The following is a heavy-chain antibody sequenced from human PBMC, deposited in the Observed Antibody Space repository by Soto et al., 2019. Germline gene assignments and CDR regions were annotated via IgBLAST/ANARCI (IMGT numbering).Heavy chain of an antibody. CDR3: ARTLPNRQLFDS. V-gene: IGHV4-4*02. J-gene: IGHJ4*02. CDR1: GDSINSSDW. D-gene: IGHD1-1*01. Sequence: SETLSLTCAVSGDSINSSDWWNWVRQSPEKGLEWIGEIYHGGRYNYNPSLESRLTISIDTSKNQFSLRLASVTAADTAVYYCARTLPNRQLFDSWSQGTLVTVSS. CDR2: IYHGGRY.